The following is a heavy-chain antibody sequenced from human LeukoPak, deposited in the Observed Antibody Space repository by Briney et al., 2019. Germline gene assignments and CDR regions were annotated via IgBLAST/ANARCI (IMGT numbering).Heavy chain of an antibody. CDR1: GFTLSSYA. D-gene: IGHD2-2*01. Sequence: GGSLRLSCAASGFTLSSYAMSWVRQAPGKGLEWVSAISGSGGSTYYADSVKGRFTISRDNSKNTLYLQMNSLRAEDTAVYYCAKALISSSTNFDYWGQGTLVTVSS. J-gene: IGHJ4*02. V-gene: IGHV3-23*01. CDR2: ISGSGGST. CDR3: AKALISSSTNFDY.